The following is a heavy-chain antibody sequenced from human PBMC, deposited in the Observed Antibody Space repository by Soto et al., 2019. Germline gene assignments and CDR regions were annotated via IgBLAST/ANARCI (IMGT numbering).Heavy chain of an antibody. D-gene: IGHD3-16*01. CDR1: GYTFTSYA. V-gene: IGHV1-3*05. J-gene: IGHJ5*02. CDR3: ARDPWIYVSGWFDP. Sequence: QVQLVQSGAEEKKPGASVKVSCKASGYTFTSYAMHWVRQAPGQRLEWMGWINAGNGNTKYSQKFQGRVTITRDTXXSTAYMELSSLRSEDTAVYYCARDPWIYVSGWFDPWGQGTLVTVSS. CDR2: INAGNGNT.